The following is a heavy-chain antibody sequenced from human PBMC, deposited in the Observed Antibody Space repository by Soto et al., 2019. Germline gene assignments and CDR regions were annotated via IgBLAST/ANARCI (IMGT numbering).Heavy chain of an antibody. CDR2: IIPILGIA. CDR3: ARDQDYGDYYYYYMDV. Sequence: QVQLVQSGAEVKKPGSSVKVSCKASGGTFSSYTISWVRQAPGQGLEWMGRIIPILGIANYAQKFQGRVTITADKSTSTAYMELSSLRSEDTAVYYCARDQDYGDYYYYYMDVWGKRTTVTVSS. D-gene: IGHD4-17*01. CDR1: GGTFSSYT. J-gene: IGHJ6*03. V-gene: IGHV1-69*08.